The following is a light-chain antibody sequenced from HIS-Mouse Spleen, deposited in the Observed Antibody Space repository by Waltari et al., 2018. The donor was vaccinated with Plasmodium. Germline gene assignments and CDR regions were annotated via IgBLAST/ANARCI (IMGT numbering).Light chain of an antibody. J-gene: IGKJ3*01. CDR1: QGISSA. CDR3: QQFNNYPFT. Sequence: AIQLTQSPSSLLATVGGRVTITCRASQGISSALAWYQQKPGKAPKLLIYDASSLESGVPSRFSGSGSGTDFTLTISSLQPEDFATYYCQQFNNYPFTFGPGTKVDIK. V-gene: IGKV1D-13*01. CDR2: DAS.